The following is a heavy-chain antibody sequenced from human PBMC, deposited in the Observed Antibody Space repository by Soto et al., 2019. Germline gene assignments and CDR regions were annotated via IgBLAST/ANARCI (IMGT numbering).Heavy chain of an antibody. CDR3: ARRVYSGSGRDYFDR. J-gene: IGHJ4*02. V-gene: IGHV4-39*01. CDR1: GGPISSSGHF. Sequence: QLQLQESGPGLVKPSETLSLSCSVSGGPISSSGHFWAWIRQPPGRGLEWLATIYYTGTTYYNPSLKSRLTISMDTSKDQFSRDLTSMTAADTALYFCARRVYSGSGRDYFDRWGQGSLVTVSS. D-gene: IGHD1-26*01. CDR2: IYYTGTT.